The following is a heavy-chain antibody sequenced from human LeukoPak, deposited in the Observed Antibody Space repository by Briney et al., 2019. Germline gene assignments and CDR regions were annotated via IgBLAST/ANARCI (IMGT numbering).Heavy chain of an antibody. D-gene: IGHD6-13*01. CDR2: VFYTGTT. CDR3: ARRLGSSADGILKHYFDY. CDR1: GVSIISSNYY. J-gene: IGHJ4*02. V-gene: IGHV4-39*01. Sequence: PSETLSLTCTVSGVSIISSNYYWGWFRQPPGKGLQWIASVFYTGTTRHNPSLKSRVTISVDTSKNEFSLSLSSVTAEDTAMYYCARRLGSSADGILKHYFDYWGQGTLVTVSS.